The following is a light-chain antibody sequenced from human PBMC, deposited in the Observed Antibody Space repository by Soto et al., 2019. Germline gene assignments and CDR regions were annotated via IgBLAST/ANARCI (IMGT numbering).Light chain of an antibody. CDR1: QSISSW. Sequence: DIXMXXXXXTVSASIGGRVIITCRASQSISSWLAWYQQKPGKAPKLLIYKASSLQSGVPARFSGRGSGTQFTLTIRSLQPDDFASYYCQQYSSSSTFGQGTKVEMK. V-gene: IGKV1-5*03. CDR3: QQYSSSST. CDR2: KAS. J-gene: IGKJ1*01.